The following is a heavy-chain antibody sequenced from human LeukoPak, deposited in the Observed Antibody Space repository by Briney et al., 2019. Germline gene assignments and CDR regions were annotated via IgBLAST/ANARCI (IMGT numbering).Heavy chain of an antibody. V-gene: IGHV4-61*02. CDR1: GGSISSGSYY. CDR3: ARGVQMAWNWFDP. CDR2: IYTCVST. J-gene: IGHJ5*02. Sequence: SETLSLTCTVPGGSISSGSYYWSWIRQPAGKGLEWIGRIYTCVSTNYNPSLKSRVSISVDTSKNQFSLKLSSVTAADTAVYYCARGVQMAWNWFDPWGQGTLVTVSS. D-gene: IGHD5-24*01.